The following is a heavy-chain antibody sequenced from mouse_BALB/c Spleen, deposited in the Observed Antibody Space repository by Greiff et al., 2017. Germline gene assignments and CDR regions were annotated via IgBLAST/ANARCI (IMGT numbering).Heavy chain of an antibody. J-gene: IGHJ3*01. Sequence: VMLVESAAELARPGASVKMSCKASGYTFTSYTMHWVKQRPGQGLEWIGYINPSSGYTEYNQKFKDKTTLTADKSSSTAYMQLSSLTSEDSAVYYCARGNYGDAYWGQGTLVTVSA. CDR2: INPSSGYT. CDR3: ARGNYGDAY. D-gene: IGHD2-1*01. V-gene: IGHV1-4*02. CDR1: GYTFTSYT.